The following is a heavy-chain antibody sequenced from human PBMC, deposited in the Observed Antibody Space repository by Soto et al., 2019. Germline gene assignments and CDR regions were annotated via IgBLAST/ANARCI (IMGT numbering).Heavy chain of an antibody. CDR1: GYTFIRYG. V-gene: IGHV1-18*01. CDR3: ARGGYYDNSWGKLSHYGLDV. CDR2: ISPYNDYT. D-gene: IGHD3-16*01. J-gene: IGHJ6*02. Sequence: QVQLAQSANEVKKPGASVRVSCKAAGYTFIRYGIAWVRQAPGQGLEWMGWISPYNDYTVYAQKFQGRVSMTADTSTRTVYMNLRGLKSDDTAVYYRARGGYYDNSWGKLSHYGLDVWGQGTSVSVSS.